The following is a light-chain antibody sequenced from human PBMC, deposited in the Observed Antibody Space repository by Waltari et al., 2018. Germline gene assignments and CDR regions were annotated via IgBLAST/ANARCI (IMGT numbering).Light chain of an antibody. V-gene: IGKV4-1*01. CDR2: WAS. Sequence: DIVMTQSPDSLAVSLGERATINCKSSQSVLYSSNNNNYLAWYQQKPGQSPKLLIYWASTRESGVPDRFSGTGSGTDFTLTISSLQAEDVAVYYCHQYFSPHWTFGQGTKVEIK. CDR1: QSVLYSSNNNNY. CDR3: HQYFSPHWT. J-gene: IGKJ1*01.